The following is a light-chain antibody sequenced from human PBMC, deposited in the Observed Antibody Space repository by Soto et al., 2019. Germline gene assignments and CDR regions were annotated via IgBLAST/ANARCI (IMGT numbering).Light chain of an antibody. V-gene: IGKV3-20*01. CDR2: GAS. CDR3: QQYGSSPGT. Sequence: EMVLTQSPGTLSSSPGERATLSCRASQTVTSNYLAWYQQKPGQAPRLLFFGASIRATGLPDRFSGGGSGTDFTLTISRLEPEDFAVYYCQQYGSSPGTFGQGTKVEVK. CDR1: QTVTSNY. J-gene: IGKJ1*01.